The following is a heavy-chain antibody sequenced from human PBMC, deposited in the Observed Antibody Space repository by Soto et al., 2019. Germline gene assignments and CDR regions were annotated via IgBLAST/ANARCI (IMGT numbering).Heavy chain of an antibody. J-gene: IGHJ4*02. Sequence: SVKVSCKASGGTFSSYTISWVRQAPGQGLEWMGRIIPILGIANYAQKFQGRVTITADKSTSTAYMELSSLRSEDTAVYYCARALGQYCSGGSCYEFDYWGQGTLVTVSS. D-gene: IGHD2-15*01. CDR2: IIPILGIA. CDR1: GGTFSSYT. CDR3: ARALGQYCSGGSCYEFDY. V-gene: IGHV1-69*02.